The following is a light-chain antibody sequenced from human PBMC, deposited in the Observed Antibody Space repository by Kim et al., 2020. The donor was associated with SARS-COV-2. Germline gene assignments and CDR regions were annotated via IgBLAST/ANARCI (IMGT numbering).Light chain of an antibody. Sequence: SYELTQPPSVSVSPGQTASITCAGHELGDKFVSWYQQKPGQSPVLVIYQDSKRPSGIPERLSGSNSGNTATLTISGTQATDESDYYCQAWDSSTAWVFGG. CDR1: ELGDKF. CDR2: QDS. CDR3: QAWDSSTAWV. J-gene: IGLJ3*02. V-gene: IGLV3-1*01.